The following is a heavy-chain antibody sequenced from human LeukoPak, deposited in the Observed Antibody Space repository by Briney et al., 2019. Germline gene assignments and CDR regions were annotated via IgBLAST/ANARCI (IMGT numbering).Heavy chain of an antibody. D-gene: IGHD2-2*01. CDR2: IYPGDSDT. V-gene: IGHV5-51*01. Sequence: GESLKISCKGSGYSFTSYWIGWVRQMPGKGLEWMGNIYPGDSDTRYSPSFQGQVTIPADKSISTAYLQWSSLKASDTAMYYCARHLRSSTSGSYYFDYWGQGTLVTVSS. CDR1: GYSFTSYW. J-gene: IGHJ4*02. CDR3: ARHLRSSTSGSYYFDY.